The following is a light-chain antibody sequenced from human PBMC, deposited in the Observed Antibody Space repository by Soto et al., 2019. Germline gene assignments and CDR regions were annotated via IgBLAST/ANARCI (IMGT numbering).Light chain of an antibody. CDR1: QSLVYSDGNIY. CDR2: KVS. Sequence: DVVLTQSPLSLPVTLGQPDSISCRSTQSLVYSDGNIYLNWFQQRPGQSPRRLIYKVSNRDSGVPDRFSGRGSGTDFTLKISRVEAEDVGVYYCMQGTHWPPITFGQGTRLEIK. CDR3: MQGTHWPPIT. V-gene: IGKV2-30*01. J-gene: IGKJ5*01.